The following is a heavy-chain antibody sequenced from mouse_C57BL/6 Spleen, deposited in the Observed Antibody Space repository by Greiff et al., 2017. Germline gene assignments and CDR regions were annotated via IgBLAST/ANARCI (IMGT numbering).Heavy chain of an antibody. CDR2: IYPGSGNT. Sequence: QVQLQQSGPELVKPGASVKISCKASGYSFTSYYIHWVKQRPGQGLEWIGWIYPGSGNTKYNEKFKGKATLTADTSSSTAYMQLSSLTSEDSAVYYCARSYGSSYTAYWGQGTTLTVSS. D-gene: IGHD1-1*01. J-gene: IGHJ2*01. CDR3: ARSYGSSYTAY. V-gene: IGHV1-66*01. CDR1: GYSFTSYY.